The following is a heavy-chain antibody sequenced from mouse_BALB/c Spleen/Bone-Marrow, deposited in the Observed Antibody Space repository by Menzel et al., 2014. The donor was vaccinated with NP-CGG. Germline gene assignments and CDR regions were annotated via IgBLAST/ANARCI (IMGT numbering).Heavy chain of an antibody. V-gene: IGHV1-69*02. CDR1: DYTFTSYW. J-gene: IGHJ4*01. CDR3: ARALGDGYYYAMDY. D-gene: IGHD2-3*01. CDR2: IDPSDSET. Sequence: VQLQQSGAELVKPGAPVKLSSKASDYTFTSYWMNWVKQRPGRGLEWIGRIDPSDSETHYNQKFKDKATLTVDKSSSTAYIQLSSLTSEDSAVYYCARALGDGYYYAMDYWGQGTSVTVSS.